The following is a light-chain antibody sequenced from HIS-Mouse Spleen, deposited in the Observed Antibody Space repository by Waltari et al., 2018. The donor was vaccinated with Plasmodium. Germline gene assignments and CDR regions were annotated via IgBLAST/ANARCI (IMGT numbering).Light chain of an antibody. V-gene: IGLV3-10*01. J-gene: IGLJ3*02. CDR3: YSTDSSGNHRV. CDR2: EDT. CDR1: ALPKKY. Sequence: SYELTQPPSVSVSPGQTARITCPGDALPKKYAYWYQQKSGQAPAPVIYEDTKRPSGMPARFSGSSSGTMATLTISGAQVEDEADYYCYSTDSSGNHRVFGGGTKLTVL.